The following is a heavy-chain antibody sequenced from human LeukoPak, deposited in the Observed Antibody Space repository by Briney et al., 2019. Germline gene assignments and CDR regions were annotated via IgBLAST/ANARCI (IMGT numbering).Heavy chain of an antibody. D-gene: IGHD1-26*01. J-gene: IGHJ3*02. CDR1: GFTVSSNY. CDR2: IYSGGST. V-gene: IGHV3-53*01. Sequence: GGSLGLSCAASGFTVSSNYMSWVRQAPGKGLEWVSVIYSGGSTYYADSVKGRFTISRDNSKNTLYLQMNSLRAEDTAVYYCAKWELTGSGAFDIWGQGTMVTVSS. CDR3: AKWELTGSGAFDI.